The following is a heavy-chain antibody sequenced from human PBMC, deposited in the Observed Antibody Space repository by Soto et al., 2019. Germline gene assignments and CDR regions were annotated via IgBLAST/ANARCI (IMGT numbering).Heavy chain of an antibody. CDR3: ARVGDTDGLDY. Sequence: QVQLQESGPGLVKPSETLSLTCTVSGGSISSYYWSWIRQPPGEGLEWIGYIYYSGSTNYNPPLKSRVTISVDTSKNQFSLKLSSVTAADTAVYYCARVGDTDGLDYWGQGTLVTVSS. D-gene: IGHD3-16*01. J-gene: IGHJ4*02. CDR2: IYYSGST. V-gene: IGHV4-59*01. CDR1: GGSISSYY.